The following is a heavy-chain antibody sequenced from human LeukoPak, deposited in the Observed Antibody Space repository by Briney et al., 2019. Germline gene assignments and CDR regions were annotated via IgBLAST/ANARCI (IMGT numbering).Heavy chain of an antibody. CDR1: GFTFSSYD. CDR2: ISSSSNYI. CDR3: ARGTLGAWGW. D-gene: IGHD6-19*01. V-gene: IGHV3-21*01. Sequence: GGSPRLSCAVSGFTFSSYDMNWVRQAPGKGLEWVSSISSSSNYIHYADSVKGRFTISRDNAKNSLYLQMNSLRAEDTAVYFCARGTLGAWGWWGQGTLVTVSA. J-gene: IGHJ4*02.